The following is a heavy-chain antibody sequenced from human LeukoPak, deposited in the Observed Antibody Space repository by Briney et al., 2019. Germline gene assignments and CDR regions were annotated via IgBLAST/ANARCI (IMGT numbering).Heavy chain of an antibody. CDR3: ARGAGYYYYGMDV. J-gene: IGHJ6*02. D-gene: IGHD2-15*01. CDR2: INHSGST. Sequence: PSETLSLTCAVYGGSFSANYWSWIRQPPGKGLGWIGEINHSGSTNYNPSIKSRVTISVDTSKNQFSLKLSSVTAADTAVYYCARGAGYYYYGMDVWGQGTTVTVSS. V-gene: IGHV4-34*01. CDR1: GGSFSANY.